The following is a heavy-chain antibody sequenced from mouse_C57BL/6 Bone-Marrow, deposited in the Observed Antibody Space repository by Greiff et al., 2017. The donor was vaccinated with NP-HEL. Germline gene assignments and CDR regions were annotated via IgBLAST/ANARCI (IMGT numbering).Heavy chain of an antibody. Sequence: QVHVKQSGAELARPGASVKLSCKASGYTFTSYGISWVKQRTGQGLEWIGEIYPRSGNTYYNEKFKGKATLTADKSSSTAYMELRSLTSEDSAVYFCARRNYGSSYDYWGQGTTLTVSS. CDR3: ARRNYGSSYDY. J-gene: IGHJ2*01. CDR2: IYPRSGNT. CDR1: GYTFTSYG. V-gene: IGHV1-81*01. D-gene: IGHD1-1*01.